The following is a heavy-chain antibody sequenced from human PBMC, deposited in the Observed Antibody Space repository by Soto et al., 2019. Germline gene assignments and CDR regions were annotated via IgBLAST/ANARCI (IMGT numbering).Heavy chain of an antibody. CDR3: VRGGIAGEWCGP. V-gene: IGHV4-31*03. Sequence: QVQLQESGPGLVKPSQTLSLTCTVSGGSITSGGFYWSWIRQHPGKGLEWIAYIFHSGSTDYNPSLKGRVTGAAGRGRNQCSRRLTLGTAADTAVYYCVRGGIAGEWCGPGGQGTRVTVSA. D-gene: IGHD6-13*01. CDR1: GGSITSGGFY. CDR2: IFHSGST. J-gene: IGHJ5*02.